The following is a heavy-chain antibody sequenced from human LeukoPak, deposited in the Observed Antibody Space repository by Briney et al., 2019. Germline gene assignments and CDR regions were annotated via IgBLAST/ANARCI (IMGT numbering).Heavy chain of an antibody. CDR2: IGTAGDT. D-gene: IGHD3-10*01. Sequence: GGSLTLSCAASVSTFSNYDMHWVRQATGQGLEWVSGIGTAGDTYYAGSVKGRFTIYRENAKNSLYLQMKSLRAGDTAVYYCARGSPPFQHWGQGTLVTVSS. J-gene: IGHJ1*01. CDR1: VSTFSNYD. V-gene: IGHV3-13*01. CDR3: ARGSPPFQH.